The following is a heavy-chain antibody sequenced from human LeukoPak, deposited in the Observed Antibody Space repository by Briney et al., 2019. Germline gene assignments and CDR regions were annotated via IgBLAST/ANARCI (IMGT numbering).Heavy chain of an antibody. V-gene: IGHV4-38-2*01. J-gene: IGHJ4*02. Sequence: KPSETLSLTCAVSGYSISSGYYWGWIRQPPGKGLEWIGIIYHSGSTYYNPSLKSRVTISVDTSKNQFSLKLSSVTAADTAVYYCARVLYSSYLDYWGQGTLVTVSS. CDR2: IYHSGST. CDR1: GYSISSGYY. CDR3: ARVLYSSYLDY. D-gene: IGHD6-13*01.